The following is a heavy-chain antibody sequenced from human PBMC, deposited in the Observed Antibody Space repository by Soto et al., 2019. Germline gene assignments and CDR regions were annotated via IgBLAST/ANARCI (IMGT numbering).Heavy chain of an antibody. V-gene: IGHV1-69*13. CDR2: IIPIFGTE. Sequence: ASVQVSCKAPGGNFSKYPISWVRQAPGLGLEWMGGIIPIFGTENYAQKFQGRVTITADESTSTAYMELSSLRSEDTAVYYCARARRGQQLVQGGSLPYYYYGMDVWGQGTTVTVSS. D-gene: IGHD6-13*01. CDR1: GGNFSKYP. J-gene: IGHJ6*02. CDR3: ARARRGQQLVQGGSLPYYYYGMDV.